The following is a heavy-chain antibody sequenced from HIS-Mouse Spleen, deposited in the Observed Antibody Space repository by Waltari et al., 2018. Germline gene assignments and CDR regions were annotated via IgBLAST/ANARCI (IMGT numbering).Heavy chain of an antibody. CDR1: GFPFRTYR. D-gene: IGHD3-9*01. V-gene: IGHV3-21*01. CDR3: ASLYYDILTGYYRDY. Sequence: EVQLVESGGGLVKPGGSLRPSCASSGFPFRTYRMNWVRQAPGKGLEWVSSISSSSSYIYYADSVKGRFTISRDNAKNSLYLQMNSLRAEDTAVYYCASLYYDILTGYYRDYWGQGTLVTVSS. CDR2: ISSSSSYI. J-gene: IGHJ4*02.